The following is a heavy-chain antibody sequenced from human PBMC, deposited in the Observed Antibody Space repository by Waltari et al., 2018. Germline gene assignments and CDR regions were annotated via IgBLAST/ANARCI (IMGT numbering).Heavy chain of an antibody. CDR2: IYHSGSN. CDR3: ARERIAAAFDY. CDR1: GYSISSGYY. D-gene: IGHD6-13*01. J-gene: IGHJ4*02. V-gene: IGHV4-38-2*02. Sequence: QVQLQESGPGLVKPSETLSLTCAVSGYSISSGYYWGWIRQPPGKGLEWIGSIYHSGSNYYNPSLKSRVTISVDTSKNQFSLKLSSVTAADTAVYYCARERIAAAFDYWGQGTLVTVSS.